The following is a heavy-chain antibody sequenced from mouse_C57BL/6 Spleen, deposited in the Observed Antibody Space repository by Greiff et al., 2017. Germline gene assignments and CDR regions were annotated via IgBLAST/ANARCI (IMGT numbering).Heavy chain of an antibody. CDR1: GFTFSDYG. Sequence: EVQLQQSGGGLVKPGGSLKLSCAASGFTFSDYGMHWVRQAPEKGLEWVAYISSGSSTIYYADTVKGRFPISRDNAKNTLFLQMTSLRSEDTAMYYCARGYYGSSLYFDYWGQGTTLTVSS. V-gene: IGHV5-17*01. J-gene: IGHJ2*01. CDR3: ARGYYGSSLYFDY. D-gene: IGHD1-1*01. CDR2: ISSGSSTI.